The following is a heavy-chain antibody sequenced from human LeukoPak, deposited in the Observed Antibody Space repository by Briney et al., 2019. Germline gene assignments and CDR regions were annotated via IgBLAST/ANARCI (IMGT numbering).Heavy chain of an antibody. CDR3: ARGIKGQQLGY. V-gene: IGHV1-8*01. CDR1: GYTFTSYD. J-gene: IGHJ4*02. Sequence: ASVKVSCKASGYTFTSYDVIWVRQAAGQGLEWMGWMNPDSGNTGYAQKFQGRVTMTRDTSISTAYVELSSLTSEDTAAYYCARGIKGQQLGYWGQGTLVTVSS. CDR2: MNPDSGNT. D-gene: IGHD1/OR15-1a*01.